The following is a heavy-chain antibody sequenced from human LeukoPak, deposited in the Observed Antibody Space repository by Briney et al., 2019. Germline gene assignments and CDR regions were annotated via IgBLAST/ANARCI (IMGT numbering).Heavy chain of an antibody. CDR2: IYYSGST. Sequence: SETLSLTCTVSGGSISSSTYYWGWIRQPPGKGLEWIGSIYYSGSTNYNPSLKSRVTISVDTSKNQFSLKLSSVTAADTAVYYCARKLGYCSGGSCSRTKQSYYFYMDVWGKGTTVTISS. V-gene: IGHV4-39*01. J-gene: IGHJ6*03. CDR3: ARKLGYCSGGSCSRTKQSYYFYMDV. D-gene: IGHD2-15*01. CDR1: GGSISSSTYY.